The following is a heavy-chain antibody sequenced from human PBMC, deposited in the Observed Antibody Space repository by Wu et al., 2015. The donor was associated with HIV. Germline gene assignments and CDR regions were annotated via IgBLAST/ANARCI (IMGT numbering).Heavy chain of an antibody. Sequence: QVQLVQSGAEVKKPGASVKVSCKASGYTFTGYYMHWVRQAPGQGLEWMGWINPNSGGTNYAQKFQGRVTMTRDTSISTAYMELSRLRSDDTAVYYCARNGDPWSFSRVDYYYYYMDVWAKGHGHRLL. J-gene: IGHJ6*03. CDR2: INPNSGGT. CDR1: GYTFTGYY. D-gene: IGHD7-27*01. V-gene: IGHV1-2*02. CDR3: ARNGDPWSFSRVDYYYYYMDV.